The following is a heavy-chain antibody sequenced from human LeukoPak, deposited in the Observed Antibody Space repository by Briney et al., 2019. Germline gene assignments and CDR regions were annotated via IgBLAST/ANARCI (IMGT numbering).Heavy chain of an antibody. J-gene: IGHJ4*02. CDR2: INHSGST. CDR3: ARLAVAVDY. V-gene: IGHV4-34*01. D-gene: IGHD6-19*01. Sequence: SGTLSLTCAVYGGSFSGYYWSWIRQPPGKGLEWIGEINHSGSTNYNPSLKSRVTISVDTSKNQFSLKLSSVTAADTAVYYCARLAVAVDYWGQGTLVTVSS. CDR1: GGSFSGYY.